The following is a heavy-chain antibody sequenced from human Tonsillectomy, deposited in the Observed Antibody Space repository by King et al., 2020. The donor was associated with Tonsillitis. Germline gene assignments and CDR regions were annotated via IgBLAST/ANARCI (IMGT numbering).Heavy chain of an antibody. D-gene: IGHD3-10*01. CDR2: IYYSGTT. Sequence: VQLQESGPGLVKPSETLSLTCTVSGSLSGSYWTWIRQPPGKGLEWIGYIYYSGTTNYNPSLRSRVTISVDTSKNQFSLRLSSVTAADTAVYYCARLDYFGSGSYWYFDLWGRGTLVTVSS. J-gene: IGHJ2*01. V-gene: IGHV4-59*08. CDR3: ARLDYFGSGSYWYFDL. CDR1: GSLSGSY.